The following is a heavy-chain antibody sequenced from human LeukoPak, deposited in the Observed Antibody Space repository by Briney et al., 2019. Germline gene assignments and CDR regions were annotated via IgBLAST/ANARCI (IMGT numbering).Heavy chain of an antibody. CDR2: IIPSGGST. D-gene: IGHD1-26*01. V-gene: IGHV1-46*01. CDR1: GYTFTRYY. J-gene: IGHJ4*02. CDR3: ARDRDWEPYFDY. Sequence: ASVKVSCKASGYTFTRYYIHWVRQAPGQGLEWMGIIIPSGGSTSYAQKFQGRVTMTRDMSTSTVYMELSSLRSDDTAVYYCARDRDWEPYFDYWGQGTLVTVSS.